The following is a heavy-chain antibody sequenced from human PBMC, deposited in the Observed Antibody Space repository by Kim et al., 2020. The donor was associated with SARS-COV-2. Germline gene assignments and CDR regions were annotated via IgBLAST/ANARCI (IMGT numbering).Heavy chain of an antibody. D-gene: IGHD2-21*02. Sequence: GGSLRLSCAASGFTFSSYGMHWVRQAPGKGLEWVSFICSSGSNKYYADSVKGRFTISRDNAKNTLYLQMNSLRAEDTAVYYCARDGVVVTAIISPAFDYWGPGTLGTVSS. J-gene: IGHJ4*02. CDR2: ICSSGSNK. V-gene: IGHV3-33*08. CDR3: ARDGVVVTAIISPAFDY. CDR1: GFTFSSYG.